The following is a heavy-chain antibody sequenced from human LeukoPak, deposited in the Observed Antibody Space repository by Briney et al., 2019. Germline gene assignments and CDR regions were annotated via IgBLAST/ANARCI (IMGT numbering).Heavy chain of an antibody. CDR1: GGSVSSGSYY. CDR2: IYYSGST. D-gene: IGHD6-19*01. Sequence: TSETLSLTCTVSGGSVSSGSYYWSWIRQPPGKGLEWIGYIYYSGSTNYNPSLKSRVTISVDTSKNQFSLKLSSVTAADTAVYYCASSSGWPRSVDYWGQGTLVTVSS. CDR3: ASSSGWPRSVDY. J-gene: IGHJ4*02. V-gene: IGHV4-61*01.